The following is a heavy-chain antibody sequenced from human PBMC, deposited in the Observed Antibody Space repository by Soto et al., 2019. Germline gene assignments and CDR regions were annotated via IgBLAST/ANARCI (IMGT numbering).Heavy chain of an antibody. Sequence: ASVKVSCKVSGYTLTELSMHWVRQAPGKGLEWMGGFDPEDGETIYAQKFQGRVTMTEDTSTDTAYMELSSLRSEDTAVYYCAKNHFLQQLAYFDYWGQGTLVTVSS. CDR2: FDPEDGET. CDR3: AKNHFLQQLAYFDY. J-gene: IGHJ4*02. CDR1: GYTLTELS. D-gene: IGHD6-13*01. V-gene: IGHV1-24*01.